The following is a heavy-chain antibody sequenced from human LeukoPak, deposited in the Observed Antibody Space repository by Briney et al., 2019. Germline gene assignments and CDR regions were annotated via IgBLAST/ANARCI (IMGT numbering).Heavy chain of an antibody. V-gene: IGHV1-2*02. CDR2: INPSSGGT. D-gene: IGHD2-2*01. CDR1: GYTFTGYY. CDR3: ARDSVPSYGMDV. J-gene: IGHJ6*02. Sequence: ASVKVSCKASGYTFTGYYMHWVRQAPGQGLEWMGWINPSSGGTNYAQKFQGRFTMTRDTSISTAYMELSRLRSDDTAVYYCARDSVPSYGMDVWGQGTTVTVSS.